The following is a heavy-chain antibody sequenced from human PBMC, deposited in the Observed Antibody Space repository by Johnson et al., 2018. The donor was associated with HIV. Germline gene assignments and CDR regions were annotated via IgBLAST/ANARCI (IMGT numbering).Heavy chain of an antibody. D-gene: IGHD6-19*01. CDR3: ARGSGHHPGAFDI. V-gene: IGHV3-53*01. Sequence: EKLVESGGGLIQPGGSLRLSCAASGFTVSSNYMSWVRQAPGKGLEWVSVIYSGSTIYYADSVKGRFTISRDNAKNSLYLQMNSLRAEDTAVYYCARGSGHHPGAFDIWGQGTMVTVSS. CDR1: GFTVSSNY. J-gene: IGHJ3*02. CDR2: IYSGSTI.